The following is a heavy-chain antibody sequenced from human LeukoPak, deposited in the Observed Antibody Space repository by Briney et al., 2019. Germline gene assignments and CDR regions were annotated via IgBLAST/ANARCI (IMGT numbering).Heavy chain of an antibody. CDR2: IYISGST. D-gene: IGHD5-12*01. CDR1: GVSISSYY. J-gene: IGHJ6*03. V-gene: IGHV4-4*07. Sequence: AETLSLTCTVSGVSISSYYWSWIRQPAGKGLEWIGRIYISGSTNYNPSLERRVTMSVDTHKTQFSLKLSSVTSADTAGYYCASISGYEYYYYYYYMDVWGKGTTVTVSS. CDR3: ASISGYEYYYYYYYMDV.